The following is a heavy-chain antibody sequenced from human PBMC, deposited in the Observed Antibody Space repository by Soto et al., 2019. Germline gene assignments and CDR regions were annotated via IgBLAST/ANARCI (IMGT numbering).Heavy chain of an antibody. D-gene: IGHD3-16*01. CDR3: ARGGRGLRSAFDV. CDR1: GFTFSSFA. J-gene: IGHJ3*01. V-gene: IGHV3-30*14. CDR2: ISFNGLSQ. Sequence: QEILVESGGGVVQSGTSLRLSCAASGFTFSSFAMHWVRQAPGKGLEWVSVISFNGLSQFYADSVRGRVTVSRDNPKTTLDPQLASLRPDETAVYCCARGGRGLRSAFDVWGQGTDVSVS.